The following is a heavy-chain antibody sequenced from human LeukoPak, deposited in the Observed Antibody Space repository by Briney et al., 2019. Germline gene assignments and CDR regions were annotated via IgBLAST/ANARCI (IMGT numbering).Heavy chain of an antibody. CDR3: AGDRMSLSKFTFYGMDV. CDR1: GFTFSRYA. V-gene: IGHV3-30-3*01. Sequence: PGRSLRLSCAASGFTFSRYAMHWVRQAPGKGLEWVVVIPYDGSNKYYADSVKGRFTISRDNSKNTLYLEMNSLRAEDTAVYYCAGDRMSLSKFTFYGMDVWGQGTTVTVSS. D-gene: IGHD2-8*01. CDR2: IPYDGSNK. J-gene: IGHJ6*02.